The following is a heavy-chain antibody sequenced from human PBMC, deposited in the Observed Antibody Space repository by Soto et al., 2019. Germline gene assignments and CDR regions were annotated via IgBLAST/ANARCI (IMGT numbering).Heavy chain of an antibody. CDR3: ARAGLVTMVRGVIPYIFDY. Sequence: SETLSLTCTVSGGSISSYYWSWIRQPPGKGLEWIGYIYYSGSTNYNPSLKSRVTISVDTSKNQFSLKLSSVTAADTAVYYCARAGLVTMVRGVIPYIFDYWGQGTLVTVS. J-gene: IGHJ4*02. CDR2: IYYSGST. D-gene: IGHD3-10*01. CDR1: GGSISSYY. V-gene: IGHV4-59*01.